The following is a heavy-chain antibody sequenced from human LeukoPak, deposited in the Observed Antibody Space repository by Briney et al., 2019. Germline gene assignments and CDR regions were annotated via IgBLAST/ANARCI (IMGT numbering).Heavy chain of an antibody. CDR1: GFTFSSHS. CDR2: ISGSGGRI. V-gene: IGHV3-23*01. J-gene: IGHJ4*02. CDR3: AKNPRLEGWIYFDS. D-gene: IGHD1-1*01. Sequence: LPGGSLRLSCAASGFTFSSHSMSWVRQAPGKGLEWVSSISGSGGRIDYADSVKGRFTISRDNSKNTLSLQMNSLTAEDTAVYYCAKNPRLEGWIYFDSWGQGILVTVSS.